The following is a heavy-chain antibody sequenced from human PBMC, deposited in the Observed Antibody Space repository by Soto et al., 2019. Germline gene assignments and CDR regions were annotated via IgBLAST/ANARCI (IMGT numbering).Heavy chain of an antibody. D-gene: IGHD6-25*01. CDR3: ARGDGRGSSGFYYYYCMDV. J-gene: IGHJ6*02. CDR1: GFTFTNYF. V-gene: IGHV1-46*01. CDR2: IIPYDGST. Sequence: QVQLVQSGAEVQKLGASVKVSCKASGFTFTNYFFHWVRQAPRQGLEWMGIIIPYDGSTNYVQSLHGRVTMTIDTSMSPGYMELSSLRSEDTAVYYCARGDGRGSSGFYYYYCMDVWVHGTTVTVSS.